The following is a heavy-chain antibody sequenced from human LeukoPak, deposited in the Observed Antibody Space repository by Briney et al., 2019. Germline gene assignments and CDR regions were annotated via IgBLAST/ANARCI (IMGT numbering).Heavy chain of an antibody. CDR2: IYPDDSDT. CDR3: ARDVHYSGSGSFGTYYYYYGMDV. D-gene: IGHD3-10*01. J-gene: IGHJ6*02. Sequence: GESLKISCKGSGYNFTNFWIGWVRQMPGKGLEWMGIIYPDDSDTRYSPSFQGQVTISGDNYISTAYLQWSSLKASDTAMYYCARDVHYSGSGSFGTYYYYYGMDVWGQGTTVTVSS. CDR1: GYNFTNFW. V-gene: IGHV5-51*01.